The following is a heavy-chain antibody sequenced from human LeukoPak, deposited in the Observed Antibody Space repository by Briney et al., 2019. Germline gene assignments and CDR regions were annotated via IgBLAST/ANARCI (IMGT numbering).Heavy chain of an antibody. J-gene: IGHJ4*02. Sequence: GRSLRLSCAASGFTVSSNYMSWVRQAPGKGLEWVSVIYSGGSTYYADSVKGRFTISRDNSKNTLYLQMNSLRAEDTAVYHCARIRGGWYIDYWGQGTLVTVSS. CDR3: ARIRGGWYIDY. V-gene: IGHV3-53*01. CDR1: GFTVSSNY. CDR2: IYSGGST. D-gene: IGHD3-10*01.